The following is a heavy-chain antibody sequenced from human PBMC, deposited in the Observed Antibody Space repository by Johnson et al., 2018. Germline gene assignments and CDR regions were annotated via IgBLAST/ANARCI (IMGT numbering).Heavy chain of an antibody. CDR3: ATTTTVAWVEFFQR. V-gene: IGHV3-33*01. Sequence: VQLVESGGGVVQPGRSLRLSCKASGFIFSSSGMHWVRQAPGKGLEWVAFIWYDGSKKYYTDSVKGRFTISRDDSKTTLYLQMNSLRAGDTAMYYCATTTTVAWVEFFQRWGQGTLVTVSS. D-gene: IGHD4-23*01. CDR1: GFIFSSSG. CDR2: IWYDGSKK. J-gene: IGHJ1*01.